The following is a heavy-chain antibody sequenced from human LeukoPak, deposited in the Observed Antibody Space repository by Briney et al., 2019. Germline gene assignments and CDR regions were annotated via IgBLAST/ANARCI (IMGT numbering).Heavy chain of an antibody. Sequence: PGRSLRPSCAASGFTFSSYAMHWVRQAPGKGLEWVAVISYDGSNKYYADSVKGRFTISRDNSKNTLYLQMNSLRAEDTAVYYCAKVDGDYTAFDVWGQGQMVIVSP. CDR3: AKVDGDYTAFDV. V-gene: IGHV3-30-3*01. D-gene: IGHD4-17*01. J-gene: IGHJ3*01. CDR1: GFTFSSYA. CDR2: ISYDGSNK.